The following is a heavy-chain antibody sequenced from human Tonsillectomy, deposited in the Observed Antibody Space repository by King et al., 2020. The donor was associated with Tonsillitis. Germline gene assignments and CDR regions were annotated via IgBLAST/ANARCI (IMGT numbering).Heavy chain of an antibody. CDR1: GGSMSSYY. D-gene: IGHD3-9*01. CDR2: FYYSGTT. J-gene: IGHJ5*02. V-gene: IGHV4-59*01. CDR3: ARSAPYDILTGYSNNWFDP. Sequence: HVQLQESGPRLVKPSETLSLTCTVSGGSMSSYYWSWIRQPPGKGLQWIGYFYYSGTTNYNPSLKGRVTMSGDTSRNQFSLKLRSVTAADTAMYYCARSAPYDILTGYSNNWFDPWGQGTLVTVSS.